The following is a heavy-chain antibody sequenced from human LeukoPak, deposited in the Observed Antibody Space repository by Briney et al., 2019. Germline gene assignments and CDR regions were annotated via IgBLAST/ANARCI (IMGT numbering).Heavy chain of an antibody. CDR3: AREESGSCFNY. CDR2: IYHSGST. J-gene: IGHJ4*02. CDR1: GGSISSSNW. D-gene: IGHD1-26*01. V-gene: IGHV4-4*02. Sequence: PSETLSLTCAVSGGSISSSNWWSWVRQPPGKGLEWIGEIYHSGSTNYNPSLKSRVTISVDTSKNQFSLKLSSVTAADTAVYYCAREESGSCFNYWGQGTLVTVSS.